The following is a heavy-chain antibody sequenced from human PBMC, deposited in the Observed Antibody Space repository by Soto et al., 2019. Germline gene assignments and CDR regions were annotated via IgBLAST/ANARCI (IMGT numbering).Heavy chain of an antibody. J-gene: IGHJ4*02. V-gene: IGHV3-53*01. CDR3: ARDTGIAAAGTVEYYFDY. CDR2: IYSGGST. CDR1: GFTVSSNY. Sequence: PGGSLRLSCAASGFTVSSNYMSWVRQAPGKGLEWVSVIYSGGSTYYADSVKGRFTISRDNSKDTLYLQMNSLRAEDTAVYYCARDTGIAAAGTVEYYFDYWGQGTLVTVSS. D-gene: IGHD6-13*01.